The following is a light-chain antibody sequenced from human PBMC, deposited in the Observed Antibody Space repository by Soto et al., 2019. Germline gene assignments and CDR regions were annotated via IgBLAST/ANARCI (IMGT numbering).Light chain of an antibody. J-gene: IGKJ2*01. CDR2: KAS. CDR1: QIISSW. V-gene: IGKV1-5*03. Sequence: DIQMTQFPSTLSASVGDRVTITCRASQIISSWPAWYQQKPGKAPKLLIYKASSLETGVPSRFSGSGSGTEFTLTITSLQPDDFATYYCQHYSTYPYTFGQGTKLEIK. CDR3: QHYSTYPYT.